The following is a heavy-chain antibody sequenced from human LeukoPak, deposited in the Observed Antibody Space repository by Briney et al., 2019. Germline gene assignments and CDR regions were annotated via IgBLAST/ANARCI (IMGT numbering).Heavy chain of an antibody. CDR1: GFTFSSYW. D-gene: IGHD6-19*01. J-gene: IGHJ6*03. CDR2: INSDGSST. CDR3: TRDYSSGWSYYYYYMDV. Sequence: QPGGSLRLSCAASGFTFSSYWMHWVRPAPGKGLVWVSRINSDGSSTTYAVSVKGRFTISRDNAKNTLYLQMNSLRAEDTAVYYCTRDYSSGWSYYYYYMDVWGKGTTVTVSS. V-gene: IGHV3-74*01.